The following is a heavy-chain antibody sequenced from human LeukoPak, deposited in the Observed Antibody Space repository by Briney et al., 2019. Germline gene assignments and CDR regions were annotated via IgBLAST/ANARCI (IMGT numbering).Heavy chain of an antibody. CDR3: ARQTTQMDIVVVPAAWDY. V-gene: IGHV5-51*01. D-gene: IGHD2-2*03. CDR2: IYPGDSDT. J-gene: IGHJ4*02. CDR1: GYSFTSYW. Sequence: GESLKISCNGSGYSFTSYWIGWVRQMPGKGLEWMGIIYPGDSDTRYSPSFQGQVTFSADKSIITAYLQWNSLKATVTAMYYCARQTTQMDIVVVPAAWDYWGQGTLVTVSP.